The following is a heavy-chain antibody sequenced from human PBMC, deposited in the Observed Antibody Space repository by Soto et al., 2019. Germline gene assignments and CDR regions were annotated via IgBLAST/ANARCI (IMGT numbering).Heavy chain of an antibody. CDR1: GGTFSNYV. D-gene: IGHD4-4*01. Sequence: QVQLVQSGAEVKKPGSSVKVSCKASGGTFSNYVINWVRQAPGQGIEWMGGIIRLSGTVSYAQKFQGRVSLTADESTTTAYMELSNLRSEDTALYYCAREYYSITDTNYHYYYGMDVWGQGTTVTVSS. J-gene: IGHJ6*02. CDR3: AREYYSITDTNYHYYYGMDV. CDR2: IIRLSGTV. V-gene: IGHV1-69*01.